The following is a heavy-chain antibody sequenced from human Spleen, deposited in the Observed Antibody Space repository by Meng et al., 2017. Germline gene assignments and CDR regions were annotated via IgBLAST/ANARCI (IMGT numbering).Heavy chain of an antibody. Sequence: QVQLVQSGAEVMEPGASLRVSCRASGYTFTDFFLHWVRQAPGQGLEWLGTINCYTSGTAYARKFQGRITLTRDTSTTTVYMDLGSLGSDDTAFYYCAREKSPGHFDYFGQGILVTVSS. CDR2: INCYTSGT. CDR3: AREKSPGHFDY. CDR1: GYTFTDFF. V-gene: IGHV1-46*01. J-gene: IGHJ4*02.